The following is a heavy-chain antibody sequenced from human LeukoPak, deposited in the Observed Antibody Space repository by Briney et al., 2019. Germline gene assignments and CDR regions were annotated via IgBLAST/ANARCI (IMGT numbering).Heavy chain of an antibody. J-gene: IGHJ4*02. V-gene: IGHV4-30-4*01. CDR2: IYYSGST. CDR1: GGSISSGDYY. Sequence: SETLSLTCTVSGGSISSGDYYWSWIRQPPGKGLEWIGYIYYSGSTYYSPSLKSRVTISVDTSKNQFSLKVSSVTAADTAVYYCATVSLETGHGFDYWGQGTLVTVSS. D-gene: IGHD3-3*01. CDR3: ATVSLETGHGFDY.